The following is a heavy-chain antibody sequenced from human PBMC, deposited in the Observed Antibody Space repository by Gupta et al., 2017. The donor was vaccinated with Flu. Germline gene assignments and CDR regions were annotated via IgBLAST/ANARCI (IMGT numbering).Heavy chain of an antibody. CDR2: ISGSGGTT. CDR1: GFTFISYA. V-gene: IGHV3-23*01. J-gene: IGHJ4*02. Sequence: EVQLLESGGGLVQPGGSLSLSCTASGFTFISYAMSWVRQAPGKGLEWVSVISGSGGTTHYADSVKGRFTISRDNSKNTLDLQMNSLRAEDTAVYYCAKGYCRSSACYYFDYWGQGTLVTVSS. CDR3: AKGYCRSSACYYFDY. D-gene: IGHD2-2*01.